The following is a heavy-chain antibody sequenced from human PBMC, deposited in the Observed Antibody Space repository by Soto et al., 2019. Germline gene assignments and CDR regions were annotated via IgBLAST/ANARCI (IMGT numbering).Heavy chain of an antibody. J-gene: IGHJ4*02. CDR3: ASSYYYDPSGPYLFDY. CDR2: IYYSGST. CDR1: GGSISSYY. V-gene: IGHV4-59*01. D-gene: IGHD3-22*01. Sequence: PSETLSLTCTVSGGSISSYYWSWIRQPPGKGLECIGYIYYSGSTNYNPSLQSRVTISVDTSKSQFSLKLSSVAAADTAVYYCASSYYYDPSGPYLFDYWGQGTLVTVSS.